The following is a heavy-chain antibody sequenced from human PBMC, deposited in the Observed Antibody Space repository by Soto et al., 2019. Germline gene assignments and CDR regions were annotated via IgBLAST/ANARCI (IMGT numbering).Heavy chain of an antibody. CDR2: INPNSGGT. CDR1: GYTFTGYY. CDR3: ARDRNQGAAAVYDFDY. V-gene: IGHV1-2*04. Sequence: ASVKVSCKASGYTFTGYYMHWVRQAPGQGLEWMGWINPNSGGTNYAQKFKGWVTMTRDTSISTAYMKMSRLRSDDTAVYYCARDRNQGAAAVYDFDYWGQGTLVTVSS. D-gene: IGHD6-13*01. J-gene: IGHJ4*02.